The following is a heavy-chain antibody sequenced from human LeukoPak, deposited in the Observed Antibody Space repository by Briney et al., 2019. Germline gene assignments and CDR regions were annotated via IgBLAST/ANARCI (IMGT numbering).Heavy chain of an antibody. CDR3: AKDRGYSNYGMDV. V-gene: IGHV3-30*18. Sequence: PGGSLRLSCAASGFTFSNYGMHWVRQAPGKGLEWVAVISYDGSTKYYADSVKGRFTISRDNSKNTLHLQMNSLRAEDTAVYYCAKDRGYSNYGMDVWGQGTTVTVSS. CDR1: GFTFSNYG. D-gene: IGHD3-22*01. CDR2: ISYDGSTK. J-gene: IGHJ6*02.